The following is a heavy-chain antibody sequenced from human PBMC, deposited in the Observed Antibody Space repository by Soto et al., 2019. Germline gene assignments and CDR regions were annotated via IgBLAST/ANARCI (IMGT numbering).Heavy chain of an antibody. D-gene: IGHD3-16*01. CDR3: ARAWTMITFGGGLDY. CDR2: IWYDGSNK. Sequence: QVQLVESGGGVVQPGRSLRLSCAASGFTFSRYGMHWVRQAPGKGLEWVAVIWYDGSNKYYADSVKGRFTISRDNSKNTLYLQMNSLRAEDTAVYYCARAWTMITFGGGLDYWGQGTLVTVSS. CDR1: GFTFSRYG. V-gene: IGHV3-33*01. J-gene: IGHJ4*02.